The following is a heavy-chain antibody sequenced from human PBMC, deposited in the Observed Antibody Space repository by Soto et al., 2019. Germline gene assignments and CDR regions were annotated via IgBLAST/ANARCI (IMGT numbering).Heavy chain of an antibody. CDR1: GGSFSGYY. D-gene: IGHD1-7*01. J-gene: IGHJ4*02. Sequence: SETLSLTCAVYGGSFSGYYWSWIRQPPGKGLEWIGEINHSGSTNYNPSLKSRVTISVDTSKNQFSLKLSSVTAADTAVYYCARGRSTGTTPTTSYYFDYWGQGTLVTVSS. CDR2: INHSGST. CDR3: ARGRSTGTTPTTSYYFDY. V-gene: IGHV4-34*01.